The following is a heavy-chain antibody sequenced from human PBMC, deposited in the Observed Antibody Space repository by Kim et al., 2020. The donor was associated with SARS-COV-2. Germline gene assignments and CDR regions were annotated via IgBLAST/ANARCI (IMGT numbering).Heavy chain of an antibody. J-gene: IGHJ6*03. V-gene: IGHV3-9*01. CDR1: GFTFDDYA. CDR3: AKDGGAAGYYYYMDV. D-gene: IGHD3-16*01. Sequence: GGSLRLSCAASGFTFDDYAMHWVRQAPGKGLEWVSGISWNSGSIGYADSVKGRFTISRDNAKNSLYLQMNSLRAEDTALYYCAKDGGAAGYYYYMDVGGKGTTVTVSS. CDR2: ISWNSGSI.